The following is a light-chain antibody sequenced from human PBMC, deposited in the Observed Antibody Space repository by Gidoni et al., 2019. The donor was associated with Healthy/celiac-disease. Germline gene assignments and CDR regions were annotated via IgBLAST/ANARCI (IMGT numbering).Light chain of an antibody. V-gene: IGKV3-11*01. CDR1: QSVSSY. Sequence: DIVLTHSPATLFLSPGERATLSCRASQSVSSYLAWYQQKPGQAPRLLIYDASNRATGIPARFSGSGSGTDFTLTISSLEPEDFAVYYCQQRSNWLRDTFGQGTKLEIK. CDR3: QQRSNWLRDT. CDR2: DAS. J-gene: IGKJ2*01.